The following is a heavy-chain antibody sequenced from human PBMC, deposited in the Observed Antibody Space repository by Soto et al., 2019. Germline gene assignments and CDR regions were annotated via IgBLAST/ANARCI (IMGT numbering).Heavy chain of an antibody. J-gene: IGHJ6*03. CDR2: VFSGGTT. Sequence: GGSLGLSCAASGFTVSSNYMSWVRQAPGKGLEWVSVVFSGGTTSFADSVKGRFTISRDNSKNTLYLQMNSLRTEDTAVYYCARDGCASSTSCYGSYYYMDVWGKGTTVTVSS. CDR1: GFTVSSNY. CDR3: ARDGCASSTSCYGSYYYMDV. D-gene: IGHD2-2*01. V-gene: IGHV3-66*01.